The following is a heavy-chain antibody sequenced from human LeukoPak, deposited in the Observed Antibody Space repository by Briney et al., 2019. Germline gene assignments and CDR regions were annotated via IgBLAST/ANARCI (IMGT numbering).Heavy chain of an antibody. CDR3: ARDRFDWASMPADY. V-gene: IGHV1-2*02. D-gene: IGHD3-9*01. Sequence: ASVKVSCKASGYTFTGYYMHWVRQAPGQGLEWTGWINPNSGGTNYAQKFQGRVTMTRDTSISTAYMELSRLRSDDTAVYYCARDRFDWASMPADYWGQGTLVTVSS. CDR1: GYTFTGYY. CDR2: INPNSGGT. J-gene: IGHJ4*02.